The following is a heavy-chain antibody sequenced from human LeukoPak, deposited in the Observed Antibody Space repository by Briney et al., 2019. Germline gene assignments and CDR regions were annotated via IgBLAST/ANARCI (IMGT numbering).Heavy chain of an antibody. CDR2: IYYSGST. CDR3: ARGRVGDSDY. J-gene: IGHJ4*02. CDR1: GGSISSYY. D-gene: IGHD1-26*01. V-gene: IGHV4-59*01. Sequence: SETLSLTCTISGGSISSYYWSWIRQPPGKGLEWIGYIYYSGSTNYNPSLKSRVTISVDTSKNQFSLKLSSVTAADTAVYYCARGRVGDSDYWGQGTLVTVSS.